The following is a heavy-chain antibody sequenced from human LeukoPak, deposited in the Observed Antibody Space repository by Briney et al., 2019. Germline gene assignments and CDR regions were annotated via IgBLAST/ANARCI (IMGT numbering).Heavy chain of an antibody. CDR1: GYTFTGYY. CDR2: INPNSGGT. J-gene: IGHJ4*02. D-gene: IGHD2-15*01. V-gene: IGHV1-2*02. CDR3: ARGYCSGGSCYGY. Sequence: GASVKVSCKDSGYTFTGYYMHWVRQAPGQGLEWMGWINPNSGGTNYAQKFQGRVTMTRDTSISTAYMELSRLRSDDTAVYYCARGYCSGGSCYGYWGQGTLVTVSS.